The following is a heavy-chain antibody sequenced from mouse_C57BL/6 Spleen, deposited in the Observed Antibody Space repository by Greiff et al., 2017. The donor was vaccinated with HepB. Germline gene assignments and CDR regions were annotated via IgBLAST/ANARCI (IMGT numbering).Heavy chain of an antibody. CDR1: GFTFTDYY. CDR2: IRNKANGYTT. CDR3: ARFNYGSSYKVYFDY. D-gene: IGHD1-1*01. J-gene: IGHJ2*01. V-gene: IGHV7-3*01. Sequence: EVQLVESGGGLVQPGGSLSLSCAASGFTFTDYYMSWVRQPPGKALEWLGFIRNKANGYTTEYSASVKGRFTISRDNSQSILYLQMNALRAEDSATYYCARFNYGSSYKVYFDYWGQGTTLTVSS.